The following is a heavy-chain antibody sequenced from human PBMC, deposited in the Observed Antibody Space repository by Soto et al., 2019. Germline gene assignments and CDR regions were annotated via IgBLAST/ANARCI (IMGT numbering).Heavy chain of an antibody. D-gene: IGHD3-22*01. CDR2: FDPEDGET. V-gene: IGHV1-24*01. J-gene: IGHJ4*02. CDR3: ATRFRDYYDSSGYQYFDY. Sequence: SVKVSCKFSGYTLTELSMHWVRQAPGKGLEWMGGFDPEDGETIYAQKFQGRVTMTEDTSTDTAYMELSSLRSEDTAVYYCATRFRDYYDSSGYQYFDYWGQGTLVTVSS. CDR1: GYTLTELS.